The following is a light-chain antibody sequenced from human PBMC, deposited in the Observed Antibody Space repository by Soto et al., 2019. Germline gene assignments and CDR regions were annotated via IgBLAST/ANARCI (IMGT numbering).Light chain of an antibody. CDR3: CSSTTSSTLSTYV. Sequence: QSALTQPASVSGSPGQSITISCTGTSSDVGGYNYVSWYQHHPGKAPKLMIYDVSNRPSGVSNRFSGSKSGNTASLIISGLQDEDEADYYCCSSTTSSTLSTYVFGTGTKVTVL. J-gene: IGLJ1*01. CDR1: SSDVGGYNY. CDR2: DVS. V-gene: IGLV2-14*03.